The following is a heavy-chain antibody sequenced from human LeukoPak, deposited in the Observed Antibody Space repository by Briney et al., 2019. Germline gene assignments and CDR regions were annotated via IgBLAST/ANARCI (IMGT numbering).Heavy chain of an antibody. CDR3: ARSAESSSWVEFDY. D-gene: IGHD6-13*01. CDR2: INPNSGGT. CDR1: GYTFTGYY. J-gene: IGHJ4*02. V-gene: IGHV1-2*02. Sequence: ASVKVSCKATGYTFTGYYMHWVRQDPGQGLEWMGWINPNSGGTNYAQKFQVRGTMTRETSISTAYMELSRLRSDDTAVYYCARSAESSSWVEFDYWGQGTLVTVSS.